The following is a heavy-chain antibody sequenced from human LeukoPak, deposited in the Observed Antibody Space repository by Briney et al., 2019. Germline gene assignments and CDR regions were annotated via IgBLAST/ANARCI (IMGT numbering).Heavy chain of an antibody. CDR1: GYTFTSYY. CDR3: ARAGGYYDFWSGYYTSYYYYMDV. CDR2: INPSGGST. V-gene: IGHV1-46*03. Sequence: APVKVSCKASGYTFTSYYMHWVRQAPGQGLEWMGIINPSGGSTSYAQKFQGRVTMTRDTSTSTVYMELSSLRSEDTAVYYCARAGGYYDFWSGYYTSYYYYMDVWGKGTTVTVSS. D-gene: IGHD3-3*01. J-gene: IGHJ6*03.